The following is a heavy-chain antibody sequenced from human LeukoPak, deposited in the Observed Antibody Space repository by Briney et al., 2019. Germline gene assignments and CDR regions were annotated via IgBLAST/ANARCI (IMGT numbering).Heavy chain of an antibody. V-gene: IGHV3-48*01. Sequence: GGSLRLSCAASGFTFSGYSMNWVRQAPGKGREWVSYISSSISTIHYADSVKGRFTISRDNAKNSLYLQMNSRRAEDTAVYYCARHPLPYSFDYWGQGTLVTVSS. J-gene: IGHJ4*02. CDR1: GFTFSGYS. CDR2: ISSSISTI. CDR3: ARHPLPYSFDY.